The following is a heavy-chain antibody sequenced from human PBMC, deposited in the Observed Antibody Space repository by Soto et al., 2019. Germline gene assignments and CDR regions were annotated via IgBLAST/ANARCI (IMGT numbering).Heavy chain of an antibody. CDR1: GGSISSSSYY. J-gene: IGHJ4*02. CDR3: ARMDGVLLWFGELFHDY. Sequence: PWETLSLTCTVSGGSISSSSYYWGWIRQPPGQGLEWIGSIYYSGSTYYNPSLKSRVTISIDTSKNQFSLKLSSVTAADTAVYYCARMDGVLLWFGELFHDYWGQGTLVTVSS. D-gene: IGHD3-10*01. V-gene: IGHV4-39*01. CDR2: IYYSGST.